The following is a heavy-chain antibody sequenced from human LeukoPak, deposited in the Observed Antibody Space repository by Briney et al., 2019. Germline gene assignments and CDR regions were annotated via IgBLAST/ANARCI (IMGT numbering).Heavy chain of an antibody. CDR2: INHSGST. J-gene: IGHJ4*02. CDR1: GGSFSGYY. D-gene: IGHD6-19*01. Sequence: SETLSLTCAVYGGSFSGYYWSWIRQPPGKGLEWIGEINHSGSTNYNPSLKSRVTISVDTSKNQFSLKVDSVTAADTAVYYCAADTTVWYRFDYWGQGNLVIVSS. V-gene: IGHV4-34*01. CDR3: AADTTVWYRFDY.